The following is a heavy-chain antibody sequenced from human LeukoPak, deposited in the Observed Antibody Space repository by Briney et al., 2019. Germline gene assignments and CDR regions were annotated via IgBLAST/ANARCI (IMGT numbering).Heavy chain of an antibody. CDR3: AREGRAPYYYDSSGPHWGFDY. V-gene: IGHV3-21*01. D-gene: IGHD3-22*01. J-gene: IGHJ4*02. CDR2: ISSSSYI. Sequence: GGSLRLSCAASGFTFSSYSMNWVRQAPGKGLEWVSSISSSSYIYYADSVKGRFTISRDNAKNSLYLQMNSLRAEDTAVYYCAREGRAPYYYDSSGPHWGFDYWGQGTLVTVSS. CDR1: GFTFSSYS.